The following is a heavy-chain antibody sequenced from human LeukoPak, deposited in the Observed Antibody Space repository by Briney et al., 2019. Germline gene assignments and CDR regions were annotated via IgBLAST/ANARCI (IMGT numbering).Heavy chain of an antibody. J-gene: IGHJ4*02. V-gene: IGHV3-30-3*01. CDR3: ARDNELVLGLDY. CDR2: ISYDGSNK. D-gene: IGHD6-6*01. CDR1: GFTFSSYA. Sequence: GRSLRLSCAASGFTFSSYAMHWVRQAPGKGLEWVAVISYDGSNKYYADSVKGRFTISRDNAKNSLYLQMNSLRAEDTAVYYCARDNELVLGLDYWGQGTLVTVSS.